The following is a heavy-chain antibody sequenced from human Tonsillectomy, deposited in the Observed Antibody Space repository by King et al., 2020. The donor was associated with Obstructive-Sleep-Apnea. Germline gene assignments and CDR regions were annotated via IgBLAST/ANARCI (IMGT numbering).Heavy chain of an antibody. Sequence: VQLQESGPGLVKPSQTLSLTCTVSGGSINSGDYYWTWIRQPPGKGLEWIGFIYHSGSTYFNPSLRSRVTVSIDTSRNQFSLNLNSVTAADTAVYFCARWRGGSGNIDYWGQGILVTGSS. CDR1: GGSINSGDYY. CDR2: IYHSGST. CDR3: ARWRGGSGNIDY. D-gene: IGHD3-10*01. V-gene: IGHV4-30-4*01. J-gene: IGHJ4*02.